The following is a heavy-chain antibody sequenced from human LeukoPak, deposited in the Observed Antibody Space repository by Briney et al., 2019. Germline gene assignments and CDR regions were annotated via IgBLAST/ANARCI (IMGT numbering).Heavy chain of an antibody. CDR3: ATRQRVVAATVDWFDP. CDR2: IIPIFGTA. CDR1: GGTFSSYA. J-gene: IGHJ5*02. V-gene: IGHV1-69*13. Sequence: SVKVSCKASGGTFSSYAISWVRQAPGQGLEWMGGIIPIFGTANYAQKFQGRVTITADESTSTAYMELSSLRSEDTAVYYCATRQRVVAATVDWFDPWGQGTLVTVSS. D-gene: IGHD2-15*01.